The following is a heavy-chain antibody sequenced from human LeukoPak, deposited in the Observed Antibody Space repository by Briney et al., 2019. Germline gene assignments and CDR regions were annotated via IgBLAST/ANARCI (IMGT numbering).Heavy chain of an antibody. CDR2: IYDTVGT. CDR3: ARDTKGPAF. D-gene: IGHD2-8*01. Sequence: GGSLRLSCAASGFTVINTYMSWVRQAPGKGLEWVSVIYDTVGTFYSDSVKGRFTISRDYSTNTLYLQMNSLRVDDTAVYYCARDTKGPAFWGQGTLVTVSS. CDR1: GFTVINTY. J-gene: IGHJ4*02. V-gene: IGHV3-53*01.